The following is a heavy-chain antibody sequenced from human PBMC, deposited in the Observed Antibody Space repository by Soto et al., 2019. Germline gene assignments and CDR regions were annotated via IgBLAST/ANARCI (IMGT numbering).Heavy chain of an antibody. CDR1: GFIFSTYA. CDR2: ISSSGGTT. CDR3: AHPRGYGVFDAVDI. D-gene: IGHD4-17*01. Sequence: GGSLRLSCTASGFIFSTYAMNWVRQDPGEGLEWVSAISSSGGTTFYAESVRGRFTISRDNSVNTLYLQMSSLRTEDTAVYYCAHPRGYGVFDAVDIWGQGTMVTVSS. V-gene: IGHV3-23*01. J-gene: IGHJ3*02.